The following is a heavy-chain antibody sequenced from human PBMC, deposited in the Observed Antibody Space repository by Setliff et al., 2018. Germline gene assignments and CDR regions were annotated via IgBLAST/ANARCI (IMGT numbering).Heavy chain of an antibody. D-gene: IGHD3-3*01. CDR2: IYHSGST. V-gene: IGHV4-38-2*01. CDR3: ARLYDFPKYYFDY. CDR1: GYSISSGYY. Sequence: SETLSLTCAVSGYSISSGYYWGWIRQPPGKGLEWIGSIYHSGSTYYNPSLKSRVTISVDTSKNQFSLKLSSVTAADTAVYYCARLYDFPKYYFDYWGQGTLVTVSS. J-gene: IGHJ4*02.